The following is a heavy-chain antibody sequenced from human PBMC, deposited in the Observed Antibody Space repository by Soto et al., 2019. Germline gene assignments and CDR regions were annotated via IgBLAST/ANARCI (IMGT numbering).Heavy chain of an antibody. V-gene: IGHV4-34*01. Sequence: SETLSLTCAVYGGSFSGYYWSWIRQPPGKGLEWIGEINHSGSTNYNPSLKSRVTISVDTSKNQFSLKLSSVTAADTAVYYCARTCSTSCSVDNGMDVWGQGTTVTVSS. CDR1: GGSFSGYY. CDR3: ARTCSTSCSVDNGMDV. D-gene: IGHD2-2*01. CDR2: INHSGST. J-gene: IGHJ6*02.